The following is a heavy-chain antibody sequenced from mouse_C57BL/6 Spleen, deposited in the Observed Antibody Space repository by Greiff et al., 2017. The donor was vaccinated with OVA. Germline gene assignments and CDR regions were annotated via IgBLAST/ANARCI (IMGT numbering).Heavy chain of an antibody. D-gene: IGHD2-1*01. CDR2: IYPSASET. CDR1: GYTFTSYW. Sequence: QVQLQQPWAELVRPGSSVKLSCKASGYTFTSYWMDWVKQRPGQGLEWIGNIYPSASETHYNQKFKDKATLTVDKSSSTAYMQLSSLTSEDSAVYYCARGGGNYLHAMDYWGQGTSVTVSS. J-gene: IGHJ4*01. CDR3: ARGGGNYLHAMDY. V-gene: IGHV1-61*01.